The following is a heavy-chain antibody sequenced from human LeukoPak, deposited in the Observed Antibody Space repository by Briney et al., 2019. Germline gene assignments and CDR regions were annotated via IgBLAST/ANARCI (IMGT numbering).Heavy chain of an antibody. Sequence: GGSLRLSCAASGLTLSSYSMNWVRQAPGKGLEWVSYISSSTSTIYYADSVKGRFTISRDNAKNSLYLQMNSLRDEDTAVYYCASDVSVGTNAYYFDYWGQGTLVTVSS. J-gene: IGHJ4*02. CDR1: GLTLSSYS. D-gene: IGHD1-14*01. CDR2: ISSSTSTI. CDR3: ASDVSVGTNAYYFDY. V-gene: IGHV3-48*02.